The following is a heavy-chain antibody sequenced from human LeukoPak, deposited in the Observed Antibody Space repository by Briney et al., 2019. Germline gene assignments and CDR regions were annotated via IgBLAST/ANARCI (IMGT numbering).Heavy chain of an antibody. Sequence: PSETLSLTCAVYGGSFSGYYWSWIRQPPGKGLEWIGEINHSGSTNYNPSLKSRVTISVDTSKNQFSLKLSSVAAADTAVYYCARGLRYIIHWGQGTLVTVSS. D-gene: IGHD1-14*01. CDR1: GGSFSGYY. V-gene: IGHV4-34*01. CDR3: ARGLRYIIH. CDR2: INHSGST. J-gene: IGHJ4*02.